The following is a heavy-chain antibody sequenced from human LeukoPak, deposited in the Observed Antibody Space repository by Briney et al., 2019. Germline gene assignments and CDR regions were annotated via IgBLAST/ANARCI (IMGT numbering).Heavy chain of an antibody. D-gene: IGHD3-10*01. CDR1: GGTFSSYA. CDR2: IIPIFGTA. CDR3: ARQGLGNAFDI. J-gene: IGHJ3*02. Sequence: ASVKVSCKASGGTFSSYAISWVRQAPGQGLEWMGRIIPIFGTANYAQKFQGRVTITTDESTSTAYMELSSLGSEDTAVYYCARQGLGNAFDIWGQGTMVTVSS. V-gene: IGHV1-69*05.